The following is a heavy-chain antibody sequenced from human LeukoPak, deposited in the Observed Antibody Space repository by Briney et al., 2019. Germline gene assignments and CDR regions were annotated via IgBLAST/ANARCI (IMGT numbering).Heavy chain of an antibody. D-gene: IGHD1-1*01. CDR2: ISGDTTYI. J-gene: IGHJ3*01. CDR3: ARRGTDASFSFFDV. Sequence: GGSLRLTCAASGFTFSSYTMHWVRQIPGERPEWVSSISGDTTYIYYADSVKGRFTISRDNTNTSLFLQMNGLRAEDTATYFCARRGTDASFSFFDVWGQGTMVTVSS. V-gene: IGHV3-21*01. CDR1: GFTFSSYT.